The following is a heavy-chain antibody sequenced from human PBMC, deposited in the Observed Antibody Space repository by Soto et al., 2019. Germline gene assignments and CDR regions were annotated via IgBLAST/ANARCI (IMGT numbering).Heavy chain of an antibody. V-gene: IGHV1-3*01. CDR3: ASVSIVTGYCSGVSCPPFKTGAYYYYYGMDV. CDR2: INAGNGNT. J-gene: IGHJ6*01. D-gene: IGHD2-15*01. Sequence: GASVKVSCKASGYTFTSYAMHWVRQAPGQRLEWMGWINAGNGNTKYSQKFQGRVTITRDTSASTAYMELSSLRSEDTAVYYSASVSIVTGYCSGVSCPPFKTGAYYYYYGMDVWGQGTTVTVSS. CDR1: GYTFTSYA.